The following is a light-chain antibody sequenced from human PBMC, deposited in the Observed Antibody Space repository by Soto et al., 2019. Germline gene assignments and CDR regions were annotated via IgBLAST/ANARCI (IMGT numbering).Light chain of an antibody. J-gene: IGKJ4*01. CDR3: HQYGSSPIT. Sequence: EIVLTQSPGTLSLSPGERATLSCRASQSIRSSSLAWYQQKPGQAPRLLIYGGSSRATGIPDRFSGGVSGTDFSLTISRLETEDFSVYYCHQYGSSPITFGGGTKVDIK. V-gene: IGKV3-20*01. CDR1: QSIRSSS. CDR2: GGS.